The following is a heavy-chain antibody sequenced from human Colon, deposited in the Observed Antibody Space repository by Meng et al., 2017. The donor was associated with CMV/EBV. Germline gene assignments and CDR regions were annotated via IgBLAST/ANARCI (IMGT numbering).Heavy chain of an antibody. V-gene: IGHV1-46*01. Sequence: QVKLVQSGAEVKKPSASVTISCTASGYSFTAYYIHWVRQAPGQGLEWMGVSHPTGGSRNYAQKFQGRVTMTRDTSTATEYMELSSLGFDDTAVYFCARALGDSYGRGFLDYWGQGTLVTVSS. CDR2: SHPTGGSR. D-gene: IGHD5-18*01. CDR1: GYSFTAYY. CDR3: ARALGDSYGRGFLDY. J-gene: IGHJ4*02.